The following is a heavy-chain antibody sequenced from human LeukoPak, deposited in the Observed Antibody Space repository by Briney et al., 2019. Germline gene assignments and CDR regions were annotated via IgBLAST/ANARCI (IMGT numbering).Heavy chain of an antibody. CDR2: INPSGGST. J-gene: IGHJ4*02. D-gene: IGHD2-15*01. Sequence: ASVKVSCKASGYTFTSYYMHWVRQAPGQGLEWMGIINPSGGSTSYAQKFQGRVTMTRDTSTSTVNMELSSLRSEDTAVYYCARGAGILLLVVVAGVEFDYWGQGTLVTVSS. CDR1: GYTFTSYY. V-gene: IGHV1-46*01. CDR3: ARGAGILLLVVVAGVEFDY.